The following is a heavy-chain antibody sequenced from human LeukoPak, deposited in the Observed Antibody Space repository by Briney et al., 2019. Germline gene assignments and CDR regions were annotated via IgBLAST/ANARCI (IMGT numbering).Heavy chain of an antibody. CDR3: ARDPDYYASSGSFDL. V-gene: IGHV3-30-3*01. Sequence: GGSLRLSCAASGFTFSSYAMHWVRQAPGKGLEWVAVISYDGSNKYYADSVKGRFTISRDNSKNTLYLQMNSLRAEDTAIYYCARDPDYYASSGSFDLWDRGTLVTVSS. CDR1: GFTFSSYA. CDR2: ISYDGSNK. J-gene: IGHJ2*01. D-gene: IGHD3-22*01.